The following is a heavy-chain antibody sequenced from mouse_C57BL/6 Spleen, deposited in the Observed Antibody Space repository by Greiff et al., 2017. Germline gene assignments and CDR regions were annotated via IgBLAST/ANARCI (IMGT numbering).Heavy chain of an antibody. J-gene: IGHJ1*03. D-gene: IGHD1-1*01. CDR2: ISSGGSYT. Sequence: EVHLVESGGDLVKPGGSLKLSCAASGFTFSSYGMSWVRQTPDKRLEWVATISSGGSYTYYPDSVKGRFTISRDNAKNTLYLQMSSLKSEDKAMYYCARPVVADWYFDVWGTGTTVTVSS. CDR1: GFTFSSYG. V-gene: IGHV5-6*01. CDR3: ARPVVADWYFDV.